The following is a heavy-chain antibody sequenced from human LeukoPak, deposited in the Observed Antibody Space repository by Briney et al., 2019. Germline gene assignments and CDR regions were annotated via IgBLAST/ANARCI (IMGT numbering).Heavy chain of an antibody. CDR2: ISYDGSNK. CDR3: AKDSYFDY. Sequence: GRSLRLSCAASGFTFSSYGMHWVRQAPGKGLEWVVVISYDGSNKYYADSVKGRFTISRDNSKNTLYLQMNSLRAEDTAVYYCAKDSYFDYWGQGTLVTVSS. V-gene: IGHV3-30*18. CDR1: GFTFSSYG. J-gene: IGHJ4*02.